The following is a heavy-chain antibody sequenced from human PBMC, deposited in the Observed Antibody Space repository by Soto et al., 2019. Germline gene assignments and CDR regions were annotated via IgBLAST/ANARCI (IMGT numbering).Heavy chain of an antibody. CDR1: GGSIRSGGYY. J-gene: IGHJ5*02. D-gene: IGHD6-13*01. V-gene: IGHV4-31*03. CDR3: ARVIDSSSWLWFDP. Sequence: SETLSLTCTVSGGSIRSGGYYWSWIRQHPGKGLEWVGYIYSSGSTHYNPSLKSRVTMSVDTSKNQFSLKLSSVTAADTAVYYCARVIDSSSWLWFDPWGQGTQVTVSS. CDR2: IYSSGST.